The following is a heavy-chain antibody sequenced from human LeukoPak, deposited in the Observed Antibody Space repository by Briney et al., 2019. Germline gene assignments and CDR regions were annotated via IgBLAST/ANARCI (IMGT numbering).Heavy chain of an antibody. J-gene: IGHJ4*02. CDR3: ARVAFRQWLVRGIDY. V-gene: IGHV4-34*01. CDR2: INHSGST. CDR1: GGSFSGYY. Sequence: TSETLSLTCAVYGGSFSGYYWSWIRQPPGKGLEWIGEINHSGSTNYNPSLKSRVTISVDTSKNQFSLKLSSMTAADTAVYYCARVAFRQWLVRGIDYWGQGTLVTVSS. D-gene: IGHD6-19*01.